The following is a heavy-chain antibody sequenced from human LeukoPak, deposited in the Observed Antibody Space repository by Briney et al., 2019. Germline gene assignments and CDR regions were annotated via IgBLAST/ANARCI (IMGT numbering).Heavy chain of an antibody. V-gene: IGHV3-30*02. CDR2: IRYDGSNK. CDR3: ARGASGRFLALFDY. D-gene: IGHD6-19*01. J-gene: IGHJ4*02. CDR1: GFTVSSNY. Sequence: LSGGSLRLSCAASGFTVSSNYMSWVRQAPGKGLEWVAFIRYDGSNKYYADSVKGRFTISRDNSKNTLYLQMNSLRAEDTAVYYCARGASGRFLALFDYWGQGTLVTVSS.